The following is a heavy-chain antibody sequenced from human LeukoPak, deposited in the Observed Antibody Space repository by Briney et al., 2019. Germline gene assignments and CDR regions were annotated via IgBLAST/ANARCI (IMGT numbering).Heavy chain of an antibody. CDR3: ARGTVTTYYYYMDV. Sequence: SETLSLTCTVSGGSISSYYWSWIRQPPGKGLEWIGYIYYSGSTNYNPSLKSRVTISVDTSKNQFSLKLSSVTAAETDVYYCARGTVTTYYYYMDVWGKGTTVTVSS. CDR1: GGSISSYY. CDR2: IYYSGST. D-gene: IGHD4-11*01. V-gene: IGHV4-59*01. J-gene: IGHJ6*03.